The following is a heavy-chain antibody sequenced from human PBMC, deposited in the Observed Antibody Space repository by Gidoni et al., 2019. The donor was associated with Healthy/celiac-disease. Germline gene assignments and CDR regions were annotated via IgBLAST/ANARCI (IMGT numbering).Heavy chain of an antibody. CDR2: IYYSGST. CDR1: GGSISSSSYY. CDR3: ARDYGLDYYYYYYGMDV. D-gene: IGHD3-10*01. J-gene: IGHJ6*02. Sequence: QLQLQESGPGLVKPSETLSLTCTVSGGSISSSSYYWGWIRQPPGKGLEWIGSIYYSGSTYYNPSLKSRVTISVDTSKNQFSLKLSSVTAADTAVYYCARDYGLDYYYYYYGMDVWGQGTTVTVSS. V-gene: IGHV4-39*07.